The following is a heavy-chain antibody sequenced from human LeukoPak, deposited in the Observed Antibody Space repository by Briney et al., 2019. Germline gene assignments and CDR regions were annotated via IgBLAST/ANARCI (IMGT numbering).Heavy chain of an antibody. V-gene: IGHV3-21*01. Sequence: GGSLRLSCAASGFTFSSYSMNWVRQAPGKGLEWVSSISSSSSYIYYADSVKGRFTISRDNAKNSLYLQMNSLRAEDTAVYYCARDLWNGDYYDSTHPPHFDYWGQGTLVTVSS. J-gene: IGHJ4*02. D-gene: IGHD3-22*01. CDR1: GFTFSSYS. CDR3: ARDLWNGDYYDSTHPPHFDY. CDR2: ISSSSSYI.